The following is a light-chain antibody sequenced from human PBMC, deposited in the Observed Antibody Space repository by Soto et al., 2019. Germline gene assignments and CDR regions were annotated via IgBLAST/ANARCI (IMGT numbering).Light chain of an antibody. CDR1: SSDGGGYNY. Sequence: QSVLTQPASVSGSPGQSITISCTGTSSDGGGYNYVSWYQQHPHKAPKLMIYDVSNRPSGVSNRFSGSKSGDAASLSISGLQAEHEADYYCSSYTSGSARVFETGIRVTVL. CDR3: SSYTSGSARV. CDR2: DVS. J-gene: IGLJ1*01. V-gene: IGLV2-14*01.